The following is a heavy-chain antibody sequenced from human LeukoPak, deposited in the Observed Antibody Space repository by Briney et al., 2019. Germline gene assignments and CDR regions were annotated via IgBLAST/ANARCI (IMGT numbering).Heavy chain of an antibody. D-gene: IGHD3-10*01. J-gene: IGHJ3*02. CDR2: IIPIFGTA. V-gene: IGHV1-69*13. Sequence: SVKVPCKASGGTFSSYAISWVRQAPGQGLEWMGGIIPIFGTANYAQKFQGRATITADESTSTAYMELSRLRSDDTAVYYCAREWLGLYYLAAFDIWGQGTMVTVSS. CDR3: AREWLGLYYLAAFDI. CDR1: GGTFSSYA.